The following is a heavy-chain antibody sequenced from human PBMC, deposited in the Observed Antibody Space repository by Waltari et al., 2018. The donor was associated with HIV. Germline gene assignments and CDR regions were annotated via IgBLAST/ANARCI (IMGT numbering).Heavy chain of an antibody. Sequence: QVELPQWGTRLLKTSETLSPKCAVYGETFNDYNSEPYQYFNRYNRNWFRQPPGKGLEWIGEIYQTGSTNSNPSLKSRLSMSIDTIKKQFSLKLISVTAADTAVYYCARGVSPDHLWASYPDFWGQGTLVTVSS. D-gene: IGHD3-16*02. V-gene: IGHV4-34*01. CDR2: IYQTGST. CDR3: ARGVSPDHLWASYPDF. J-gene: IGHJ4*02. CDR1: GETFNDYNSEPYQYFNRYN.